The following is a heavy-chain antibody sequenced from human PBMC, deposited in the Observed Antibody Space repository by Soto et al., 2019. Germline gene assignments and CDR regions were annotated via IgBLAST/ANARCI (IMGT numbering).Heavy chain of an antibody. CDR2: SSWNSGSI. D-gene: IGHD5-12*01. CDR3: AKKRRDGYNYFDY. V-gene: IGHV3-9*01. CDR1: GFTFDDYA. J-gene: IGHJ4*02. Sequence: GGSLRLSCAASGFTFDDYAMHWVRQAPGKGLEWVSGSSWNSGSIGYADSVKGRFTISRDNAKNSLYLQMNSLRAEDTSLYYCAKKRRDGYNYFDYWGQGALDTVYS.